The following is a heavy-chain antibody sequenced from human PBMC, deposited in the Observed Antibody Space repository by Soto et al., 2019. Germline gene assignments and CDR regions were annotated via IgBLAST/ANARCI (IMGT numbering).Heavy chain of an antibody. V-gene: IGHV3-33*01. Sequence: GGSLRLSCAASGFTFSSYGMHWVRQAPGKGLEWVAVIWYDGSNKYYADSVKGRFTISRDNSKNTLYLQMNSLRAEDTAVYYCARAPARNTVTSYYYYYMDVWGKGTTVTVSS. CDR1: GFTFSSYG. CDR2: IWYDGSNK. CDR3: ARAPARNTVTSYYYYYMDV. J-gene: IGHJ6*03. D-gene: IGHD4-17*01.